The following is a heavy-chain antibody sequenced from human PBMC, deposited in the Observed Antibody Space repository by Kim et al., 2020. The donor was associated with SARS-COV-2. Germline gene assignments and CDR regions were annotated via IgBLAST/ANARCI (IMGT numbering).Heavy chain of an antibody. CDR1: GFTFDDYA. D-gene: IGHD1-26*01. V-gene: IGHV3-43*02. CDR2: ITGDGGST. CDR3: AKDSYPAVGATRDDYYGMDV. J-gene: IGHJ6*02. Sequence: GGSLRLSCAASGFTFDDYAMHWVRQAPGKGLEWVSLITGDGGSTYYADSVKGRFTTSRDNSKNSLYLQMNSLRTEDTALYYCAKDSYPAVGATRDDYYGMDVWGQGTTVTVSS.